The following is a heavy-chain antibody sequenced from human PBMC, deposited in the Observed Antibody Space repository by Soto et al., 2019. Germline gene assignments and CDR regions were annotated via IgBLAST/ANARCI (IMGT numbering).Heavy chain of an antibody. CDR1: GYTFSSYA. CDR2: INAGYGNT. Sequence: AASVKVSCKASGYTFSSYAMHWVRLAPGQRLEWMGWINAGYGNTKSSQKFQDRVTISRDTSASTAYMELTSLRSEDTAVYYCARDTGDGTFDFWGQGTLVTVSS. J-gene: IGHJ4*02. CDR3: ARDTGDGTFDF. D-gene: IGHD7-27*01. V-gene: IGHV1-3*01.